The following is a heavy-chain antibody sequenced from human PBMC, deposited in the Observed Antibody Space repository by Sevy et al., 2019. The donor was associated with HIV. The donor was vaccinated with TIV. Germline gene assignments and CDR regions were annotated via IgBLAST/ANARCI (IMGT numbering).Heavy chain of an antibody. CDR1: GFTFSSYW. CDR2: IKQDGSEK. D-gene: IGHD2-8*01. V-gene: IGHV3-7*01. Sequence: GGSLRLSCAASGFTFSSYWMSWVRQAPGKGLEWVANIKQDGSEKYYVDPVKGRFTISRDNAKNSLYLQMNSLRAEDTAVYYCARGTRCTNGVCYDYYYYGMDVWGQGTTVTVSS. CDR3: ARGTRCTNGVCYDYYYYGMDV. J-gene: IGHJ6*02.